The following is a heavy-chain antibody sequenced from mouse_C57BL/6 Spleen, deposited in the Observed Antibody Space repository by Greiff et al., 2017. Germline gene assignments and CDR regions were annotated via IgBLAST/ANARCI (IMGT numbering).Heavy chain of an antibody. CDR1: GFTFSSYA. J-gene: IGHJ3*01. Sequence: EVQRVESGGGLVKPGGSLKLSCAASGFTFSSYAMSWVRQTPEKRLEWVATISDGGSYTYYPDNVKGRFTISRDNAKNNLYLQMSHLKSEDTAMYYCARDKGIYYDYDGFAYWGQGTLVTVSA. CDR2: ISDGGSYT. CDR3: ARDKGIYYDYDGFAY. D-gene: IGHD2-4*01. V-gene: IGHV5-4*01.